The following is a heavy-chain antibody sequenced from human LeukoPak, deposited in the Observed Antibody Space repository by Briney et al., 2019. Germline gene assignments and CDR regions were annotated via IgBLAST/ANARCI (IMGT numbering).Heavy chain of an antibody. CDR3: ARPGGMTYFDY. V-gene: IGHV4-39*01. Sequence: SETLSLTCTVSGGSISSSSYYWGWIRQPPGTGLEWIGSIYYSGSTYYNPSLKSRVTISVDTSKNQFSLKLSSVTAADTAVYYCARPGGMTYFDYWGQGTLVTVSS. CDR2: IYYSGST. J-gene: IGHJ4*02. D-gene: IGHD6-13*01. CDR1: GGSISSSSYY.